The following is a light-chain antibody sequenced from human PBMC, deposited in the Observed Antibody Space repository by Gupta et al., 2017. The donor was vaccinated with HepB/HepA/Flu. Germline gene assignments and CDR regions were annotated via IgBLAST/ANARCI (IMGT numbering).Light chain of an antibody. CDR3: GTWDSSLSAAV. CDR1: SSNIGNNY. J-gene: IGLJ2*01. Sequence: QSVLTQPPPVSPALGQKVTIACSGSSSNIGNNYVSWYQQLPGSAPKLLIYEDNKRPSGIPDRFSGSKSGTSATLGITVLQTGDEADYYCGTWDSSLSAAVFGGGTELTVL. V-gene: IGLV1-51*02. CDR2: EDN.